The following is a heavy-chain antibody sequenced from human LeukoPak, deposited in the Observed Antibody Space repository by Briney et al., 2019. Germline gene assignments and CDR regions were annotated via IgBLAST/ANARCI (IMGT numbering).Heavy chain of an antibody. J-gene: IGHJ4*02. CDR3: ARVSSGDYYEYCFDY. D-gene: IGHD3-22*01. V-gene: IGHV1-18*01. CDR2: ISAYNGNT. CDR1: GYTFTSYG. Sequence: GASVKVSCKASGYTFTSYGISWVRQAPGQGLEWMGWISAYNGNTNYAQKLQGRVTMTTDTSTSTAYMELRSLRSDDTAVYYCARVSSGDYYEYCFDYWGQGTLVTVSS.